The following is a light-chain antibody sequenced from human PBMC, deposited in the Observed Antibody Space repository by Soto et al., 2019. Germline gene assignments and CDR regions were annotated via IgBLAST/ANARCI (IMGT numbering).Light chain of an antibody. V-gene: IGKV3-20*01. Sequence: EIVLKQSPGTLSLSPGERATLSCRASQSVSSTFLAWYQQKPGQAPRLLIYGASSRATGIPDRFSGSGSGTDFTLIINRLEPEDFAMYYCQQYGSSPPITFGQGTRLEIK. J-gene: IGKJ5*01. CDR2: GAS. CDR1: QSVSSTF. CDR3: QQYGSSPPIT.